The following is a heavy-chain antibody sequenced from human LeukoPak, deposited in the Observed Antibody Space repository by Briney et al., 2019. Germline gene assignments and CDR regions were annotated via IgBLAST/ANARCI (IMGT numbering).Heavy chain of an antibody. CDR2: INPNSGGT. CDR3: ARVYYDSSGFDY. D-gene: IGHD3-22*01. Sequence: ASVKVSCKASGYTFTDYYMHWVRQAPGQGLEWMGWINPNSGGTNYAQKFQGRVTMTRDTSISTAYMELSRLRSDDTAVYYCARVYYDSSGFDYWGQGTLVTVSS. V-gene: IGHV1-2*02. CDR1: GYTFTDYY. J-gene: IGHJ4*02.